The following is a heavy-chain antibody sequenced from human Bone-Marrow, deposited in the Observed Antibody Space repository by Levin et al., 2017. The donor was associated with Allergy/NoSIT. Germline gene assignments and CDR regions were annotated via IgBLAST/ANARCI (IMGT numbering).Heavy chain of an antibody. CDR3: VKSRSCSSGWYMCLGAFDI. J-gene: IGHJ3*02. D-gene: IGHD6-19*01. Sequence: GESLKISCSASGFTFSSYAMHWVRQAPGKGLEYVSAISSNGGSTYYADSVKGRFTISRDNSKNTLYLQMSSLRAEDTAVYYCVKSRSCSSGWYMCLGAFDIWGQGTMVTVSS. V-gene: IGHV3-64D*06. CDR2: ISSNGGST. CDR1: GFTFSSYA.